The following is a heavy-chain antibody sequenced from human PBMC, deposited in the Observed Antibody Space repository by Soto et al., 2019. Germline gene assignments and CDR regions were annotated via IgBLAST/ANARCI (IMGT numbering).Heavy chain of an antibody. J-gene: IGHJ4*02. Sequence: PSVKVSCKASGYIFAAYYIRWVRQAPGQGLEWMGMINASGFGAAYGQKFQGRVAVTTDTSASTVYMELSSLRPEDTAVYYCARKWSGGKLWGQGTGVPVS. D-gene: IGHD1-26*01. V-gene: IGHV1-46*01. CDR1: GYIFAAYY. CDR3: ARKWSGGKL. CDR2: INASGFGA.